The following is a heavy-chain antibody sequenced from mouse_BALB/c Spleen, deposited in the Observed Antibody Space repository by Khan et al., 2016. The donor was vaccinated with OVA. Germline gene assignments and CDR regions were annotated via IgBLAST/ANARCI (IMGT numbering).Heavy chain of an antibody. V-gene: IGHV1S56*01. CDR2: IYRGGGST. Sequence: QVQLQQPGPGLVQPGALVKISCKASGYTFTAYDINWVKQTPGQGLEWIGWIYRGGGSTEYKEIFKGKATLTADSSSNTAYMQLSSLSSEKSAVYFCAREGLRGVGMDYWGQGTPVSVSS. CDR1: GYTFTAYD. CDR3: AREGLRGVGMDY. J-gene: IGHJ4*01. D-gene: IGHD2-12*01.